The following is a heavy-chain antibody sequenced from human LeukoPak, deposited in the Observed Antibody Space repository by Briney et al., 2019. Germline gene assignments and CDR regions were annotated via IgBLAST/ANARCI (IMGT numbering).Heavy chain of an antibody. CDR3: ARLPDSSSWSGFDY. Sequence: GGSLRLSCAASGFTFSSYAMHWVRQAPGKGLEWVAVISYDGSNKYYADSVKGRFTISRDNSKNTLYLQMNSLRAEDTAVYYCARLPDSSSWSGFDYWGQGALVTVSS. CDR1: GFTFSSYA. V-gene: IGHV3-30-3*01. J-gene: IGHJ4*02. CDR2: ISYDGSNK. D-gene: IGHD6-13*01.